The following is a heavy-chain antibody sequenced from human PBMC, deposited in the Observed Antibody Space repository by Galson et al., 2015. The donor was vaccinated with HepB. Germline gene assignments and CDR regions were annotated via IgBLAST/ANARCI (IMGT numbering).Heavy chain of an antibody. CDR3: ARTRWLTHTFDY. D-gene: IGHD5-24*01. CDR1: GGTFSSYA. Sequence: SVKVSCKASGGTFSSYAISWVRQAPGQGLEWMGRIIPILGIANYAQKFQGRVTITADKSTSTAYMELSSLRSEDTAVYYCARTRWLTHTFDYWGQGTLVTVSS. J-gene: IGHJ4*02. V-gene: IGHV1-69*04. CDR2: IIPILGIA.